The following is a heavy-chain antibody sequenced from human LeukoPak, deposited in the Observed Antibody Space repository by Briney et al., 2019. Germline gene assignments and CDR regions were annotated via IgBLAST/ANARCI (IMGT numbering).Heavy chain of an antibody. CDR3: AKGIVVVPAAIDY. CDR2: ISGSGGST. Sequence: PGGSLRLSCAASGFTFSSYAMSWVRQAPGKGLEWVSAISGSGGSTYYADSVKGRFTISRDNSKTTLYLQMNSLRAEDTAVYYCAKGIVVVPAAIDYWGQGTLVTVSS. J-gene: IGHJ4*02. D-gene: IGHD2-2*01. V-gene: IGHV3-23*01. CDR1: GFTFSSYA.